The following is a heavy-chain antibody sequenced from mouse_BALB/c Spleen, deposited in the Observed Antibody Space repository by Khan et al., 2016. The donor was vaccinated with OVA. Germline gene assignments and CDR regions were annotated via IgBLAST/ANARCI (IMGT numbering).Heavy chain of an antibody. CDR1: GYTFSSYW. D-gene: IGHD1-1*01. CDR3: AGANYYGSTSWFGY. CDR2: ILPGSNST. V-gene: IGHV1-9*01. J-gene: IGHJ3*01. Sequence: QVQLKQSGAELMKPGASVKISCKPTGYTFSSYWIEWVKQRPGHGLEWIGEILPGSNSTNYNERFQGKATITADTSSNTAYMQLSSLTSEDSAIYYCAGANYYGSTSWFGYWGQGTMVTVSA.